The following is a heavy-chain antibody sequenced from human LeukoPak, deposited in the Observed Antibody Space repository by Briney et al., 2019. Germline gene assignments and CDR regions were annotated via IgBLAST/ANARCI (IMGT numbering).Heavy chain of an antibody. Sequence: ASVKVSCKASGYTFTGYYMHWVRQAPGQGLEWMGWINPNSGGTNYAQKSQDRVTMTRDTSISTAYMELSRLRSDDTAVYYCAREDYGSGSYLVYWGQGTLVTVSS. J-gene: IGHJ4*02. V-gene: IGHV1-2*02. CDR2: INPNSGGT. CDR3: AREDYGSGSYLVY. CDR1: GYTFTGYY. D-gene: IGHD3-10*01.